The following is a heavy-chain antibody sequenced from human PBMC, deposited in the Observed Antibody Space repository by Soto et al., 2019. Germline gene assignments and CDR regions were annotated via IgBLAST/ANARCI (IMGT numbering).Heavy chain of an antibody. CDR3: ARVSGYYDNYMVV. J-gene: IGHJ6*03. V-gene: IGHV3-21*01. D-gene: IGHD1-26*01. CDR2: ISSSSSYI. CDR1: GFTFSSYS. Sequence: EVQLVESGGGLVKPGGSLRLSCAASGFTFSSYSMNWVRQAPGKWLESVSSISSSSSYIYYADSVKGRFTISRDNAKNSLYLQMTSLRAKDTAVYYCARVSGYYDNYMVVWGKVNTVNVSS.